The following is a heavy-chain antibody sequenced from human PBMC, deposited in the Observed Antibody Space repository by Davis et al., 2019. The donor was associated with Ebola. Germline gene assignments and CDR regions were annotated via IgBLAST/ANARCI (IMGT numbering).Heavy chain of an antibody. V-gene: IGHV1-18*01. Sequence: ASVNVSCKASGYTFTSYGISWVRQAPGQGLEWMGWISSYNGNTNYAQKLQCRVTMTTDTSTSTAYMELRSLRSDDTAVYYCARDMGMVQEANWFDPWGQGTLVTVSS. D-gene: IGHD3-10*01. CDR1: GYTFTSYG. CDR2: ISSYNGNT. J-gene: IGHJ5*02. CDR3: ARDMGMVQEANWFDP.